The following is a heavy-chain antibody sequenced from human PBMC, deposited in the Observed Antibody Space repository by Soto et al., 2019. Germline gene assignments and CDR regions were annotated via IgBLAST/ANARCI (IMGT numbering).Heavy chain of an antibody. V-gene: IGHV3-23*01. CDR1: GFTFSSYA. CDR3: ANDPRKAVAGTGAREKHYYSYGMDV. D-gene: IGHD6-19*01. J-gene: IGHJ6*02. CDR2: ISGSGGST. Sequence: EVQLLESGGGLVQPGGSLRLSCAASGFTFSSYAMSWVRQAPGKGLEWVSAISGSGGSTYYADSVKGRLTISRDNSKNTLYLQMNSLRAEDTAVYYCANDPRKAVAGTGAREKHYYSYGMDVWGQGTPVTVSS.